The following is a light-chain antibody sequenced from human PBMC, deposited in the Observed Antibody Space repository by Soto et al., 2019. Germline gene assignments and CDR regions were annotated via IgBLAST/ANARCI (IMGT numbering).Light chain of an antibody. CDR1: QTINSN. J-gene: IGKJ2*01. Sequence: EIVMTQSPATLPVSPGERATVSCRASQTINSNLAWYQQKPGQAPRLLIHGASTRATGVPARFSGSGSGTEFTLTISSLQSEDFAVYYCQQYHNWPPQYTFGQGTKLQI. CDR2: GAS. V-gene: IGKV3-15*01. CDR3: QQYHNWPPQYT.